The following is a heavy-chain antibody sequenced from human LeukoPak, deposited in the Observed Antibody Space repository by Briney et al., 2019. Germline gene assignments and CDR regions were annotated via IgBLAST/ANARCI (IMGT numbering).Heavy chain of an antibody. CDR3: ARDQIAAAGTPLNY. J-gene: IGHJ4*02. CDR2: IYYSGST. Sequence: SETLSLTCTVSGGSISSSSYSWGWIRQPPGKGLEWIGSIYYSGSTYYNPSLKSRVTISVETSKNQFSLKLSSVTAADTAVYYCARDQIAAAGTPLNYWGQGTLVTVSS. CDR1: GGSISSSSYS. V-gene: IGHV4-39*07. D-gene: IGHD6-13*01.